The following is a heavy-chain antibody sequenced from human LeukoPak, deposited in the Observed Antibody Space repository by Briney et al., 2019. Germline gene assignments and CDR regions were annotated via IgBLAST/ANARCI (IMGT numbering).Heavy chain of an antibody. Sequence: GGSLRLSCAASGFTFSSYSMNWVRQAPGKGLEWVSYISSSSSTIYYADSVKGRFTISRDNAKNSLYLQMNSLRAEDTAVYYCARTTTVRYFDYWGQGTLVTVSS. V-gene: IGHV3-48*01. D-gene: IGHD4-17*01. CDR2: ISSSSSTI. CDR1: GFTFSSYS. CDR3: ARTTTVRYFDY. J-gene: IGHJ4*02.